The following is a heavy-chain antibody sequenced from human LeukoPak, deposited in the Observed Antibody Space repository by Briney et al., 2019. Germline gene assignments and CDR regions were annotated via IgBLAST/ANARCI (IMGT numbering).Heavy chain of an antibody. Sequence: GGSLRLSCAASGFTFSSYAMSWVRQAPGKGLEWVSAISGSGGSAYYADSVKGRFTISRDNAKNSLYLQMNSLRAEDTAVYYCARDGHYDILTGYFQDWGQGTLVTVSS. J-gene: IGHJ1*01. CDR3: ARDGHYDILTGYFQD. D-gene: IGHD3-9*01. V-gene: IGHV3-23*01. CDR1: GFTFSSYA. CDR2: ISGSGGSA.